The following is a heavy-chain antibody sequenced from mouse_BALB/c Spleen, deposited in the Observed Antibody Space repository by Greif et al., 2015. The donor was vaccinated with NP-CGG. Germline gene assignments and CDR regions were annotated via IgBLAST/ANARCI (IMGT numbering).Heavy chain of an antibody. CDR1: GYTFTDYW. V-gene: IGHV1-69*01. CDR3: ARSEGGYYGAY. D-gene: IGHD1-1*01. J-gene: IGHJ3*01. Sequence: QVQLQQSGAELVMPGASVKMSCKASGYTFTDYWMHWVKQRPGQGLEWIGAIDTSDSYTSYNQKFKGKATLTVDESSSTAYMQLSSLTSEDSAVYYCARSEGGYYGAYWGQGTLVTVSA. CDR2: IDTSDSYT.